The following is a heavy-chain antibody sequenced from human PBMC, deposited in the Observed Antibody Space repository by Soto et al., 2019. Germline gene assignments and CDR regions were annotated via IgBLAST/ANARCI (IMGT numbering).Heavy chain of an antibody. CDR2: LYYSGNT. CDR3: ARVGGVAARTFDY. D-gene: IGHD2-15*01. CDR1: GCCNSPFY. V-gene: IGHV4-59*07. J-gene: IGHJ4*02. Sequence: DPPFLIFSVSGCCNSPFYWSWLRQPPGKGLEWIGYLYYSGNTNYNPSLKSRVTISVDASKNQVSLRLTSVTAADTVVYYCARVGGVAARTFDYWGQGTVVTVSS.